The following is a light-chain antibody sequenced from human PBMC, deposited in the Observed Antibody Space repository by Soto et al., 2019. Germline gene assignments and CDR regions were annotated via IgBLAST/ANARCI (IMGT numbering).Light chain of an antibody. Sequence: EVVLTQSPATLSLSPGERATLSCRASQSIRTSLAWYQQKPGQAPRLVIFDASSRANGVPARFGGSGSGTDFTLTINSLEPEDFAVYYCQQRNVWPPITFGQGTRLGIK. V-gene: IGKV3-11*01. CDR2: DAS. CDR3: QQRNVWPPIT. CDR1: QSIRTS. J-gene: IGKJ5*01.